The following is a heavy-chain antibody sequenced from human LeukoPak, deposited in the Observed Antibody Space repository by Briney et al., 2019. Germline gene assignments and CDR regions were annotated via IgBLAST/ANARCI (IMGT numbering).Heavy chain of an antibody. J-gene: IGHJ5*02. D-gene: IGHD3-3*01. CDR3: ARDTYDFWSGYLNWFDP. CDR2: IYHSGST. CDR1: GYSISSGYY. Sequence: SETLSLTCTVSGYSISSGYYWGWIRQPPGKGLEWIGSIYHSGSTYYNPSLKSRVTISVDTSKNQFSLKLSSVTAADTAVYYCARDTYDFWSGYLNWFDPWGQGTLVTVSS. V-gene: IGHV4-38-2*02.